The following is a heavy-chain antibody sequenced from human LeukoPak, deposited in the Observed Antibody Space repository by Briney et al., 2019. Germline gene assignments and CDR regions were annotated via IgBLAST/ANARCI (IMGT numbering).Heavy chain of an antibody. D-gene: IGHD3-3*01. CDR3: ARDLITIFGVATGGLDY. J-gene: IGHJ4*02. CDR2: ISSSGSTI. V-gene: IGHV3-48*03. Sequence: GGSLRLSGGPSEVTFSSYEMNWVRQAPGKGLEWVSYISSSGSTIYYADSVKGRFTISRDNAKNSLYLQMNSLRAEDTAVYYCARDLITIFGVATGGLDYWGQGTLVTVSS. CDR1: EVTFSSYE.